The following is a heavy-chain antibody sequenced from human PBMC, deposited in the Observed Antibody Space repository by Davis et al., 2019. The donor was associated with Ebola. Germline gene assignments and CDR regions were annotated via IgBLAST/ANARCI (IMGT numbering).Heavy chain of an antibody. J-gene: IGHJ4*02. D-gene: IGHD4-17*01. CDR2: IIPILGIA. Sequence: ASVKVSCKASGSTFSSYAISWVRQAPGQGLEWMGRIIPILGIANYAQKFQGRVTITADKSTSTAYMELSSLRAEDTAVYYCARRPTVTTGAHFDYWGQGTLVTVSS. CDR1: GSTFSSYA. V-gene: IGHV1-69*04. CDR3: ARRPTVTTGAHFDY.